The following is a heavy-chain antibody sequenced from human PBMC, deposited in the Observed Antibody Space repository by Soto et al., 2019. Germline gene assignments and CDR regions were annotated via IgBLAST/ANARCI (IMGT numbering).Heavy chain of an antibody. V-gene: IGHV3-23*01. CDR3: ATRGGENY. CDR1: GFTFNIYA. J-gene: IGHJ4*02. Sequence: PGGSLRLSCAFSGFTFNIYAMSWVRQAPGKGMQWVSAISARGENTYYADSVKGRFIISRDNSQNMLYLQMSGLTAEDTAVYYCATRGGENYWGQGTLVTVSS. CDR2: ISARGENT. D-gene: IGHD2-21*01.